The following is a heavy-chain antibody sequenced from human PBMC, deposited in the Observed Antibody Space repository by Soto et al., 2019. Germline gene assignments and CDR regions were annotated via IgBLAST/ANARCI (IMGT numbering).Heavy chain of an antibody. CDR1: GYSFTSYW. V-gene: IGHV5-51*01. J-gene: IGHJ6*02. CDR2: IYPGDSDT. CDR3: ARPYCSSTSCYDDYYYYGMDV. D-gene: IGHD2-2*01. Sequence: PGESLKISCKGSGYSFTSYWIGWVRQMPGKGLEWMGIIYPGDSDTRYSPSFQGQVTISADKSISTAYLQWSSLKASDTAMYYCARPYCSSTSCYDDYYYYGMDVWGQGTTVTVSS.